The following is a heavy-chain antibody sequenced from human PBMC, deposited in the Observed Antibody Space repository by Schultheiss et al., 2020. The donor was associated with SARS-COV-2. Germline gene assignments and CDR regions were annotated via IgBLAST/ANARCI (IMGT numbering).Heavy chain of an antibody. CDR3: ARGSVYGMDV. Sequence: GESLKISCKASGYTFTSYGISWVRQAPGQGLEWMGWISAYNGNTNYAQKLQGRVTMTRDTSISTAYMELSRLRSDDTAVYYCARGSVYGMDVWGQGTTVTVSS. CDR2: ISAYNGNT. CDR1: GYTFTSYG. J-gene: IGHJ6*02. V-gene: IGHV1-18*01. D-gene: IGHD2-15*01.